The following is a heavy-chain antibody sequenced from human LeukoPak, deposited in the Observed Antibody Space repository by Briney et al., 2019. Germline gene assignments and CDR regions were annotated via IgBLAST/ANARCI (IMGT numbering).Heavy chain of an antibody. CDR3: ARLDREGPFDY. CDR2: IYYSGST. CDR1: GGSISPYY. J-gene: IGHJ4*02. Sequence: SETLSLTCTVSGGSISPYYWSWIRQPPGKGLEWIGYIYYSGSTNYNPSLKSRVTISVDTSKNQFSLKLSSVTAADTAVYYCARLDREGPFDYWGQGTLVTVSS. V-gene: IGHV4-59*12. D-gene: IGHD1-14*01.